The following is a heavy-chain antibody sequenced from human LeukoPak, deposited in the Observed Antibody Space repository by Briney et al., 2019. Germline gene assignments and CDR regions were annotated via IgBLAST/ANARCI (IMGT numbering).Heavy chain of an antibody. CDR3: ARGYDFWSGYYDDGDYFDY. CDR1: GFTFDDYG. D-gene: IGHD3-3*01. J-gene: IGHJ4*02. V-gene: IGHV3-20*04. Sequence: PGGSLRLSCAASGFTFDDYGMSWVRQAPGKGLEWVSGINWNGGSTGYADFVKGRFTISRDNAKNSLYLQMNSLRAEDTALYYCARGYDFWSGYYDDGDYFDYWGQGTLVTVSS. CDR2: INWNGGST.